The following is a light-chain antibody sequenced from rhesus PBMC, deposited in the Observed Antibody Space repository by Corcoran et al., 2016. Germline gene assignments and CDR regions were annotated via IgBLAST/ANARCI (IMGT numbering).Light chain of an antibody. CDR3: SSYASTNSYYI. Sequence: QAAPTQSPSVSGSPGQSVTISCTGTSSDIGGNNRVSWYQQASGKAPKLMIYDVSKWPSGVSDRFSGSKSGYTASLTISGLQAEDEADYYCSSYASTNSYYIFGSGTRLTVL. CDR1: SSDIGGNNR. V-gene: IGLV2-13*03. CDR2: DVS. J-gene: IGLJ1*01.